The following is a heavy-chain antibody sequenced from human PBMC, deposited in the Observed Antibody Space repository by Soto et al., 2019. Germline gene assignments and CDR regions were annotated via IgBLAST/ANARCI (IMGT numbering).Heavy chain of an antibody. CDR3: ARSITMIVVVQGYFDY. Sequence: KPSETLSLTCAVYGGSFSGYYWSWIRQPPGKGLEWIGEINHSGSTNYNPSLKSRVTISVDTSKNQFSLKLSSVTAADTAVYYCARSITMIVVVQGYFDYWGQGTLVTVSS. D-gene: IGHD3-22*01. V-gene: IGHV4-34*01. CDR2: INHSGST. J-gene: IGHJ4*02. CDR1: GGSFSGYY.